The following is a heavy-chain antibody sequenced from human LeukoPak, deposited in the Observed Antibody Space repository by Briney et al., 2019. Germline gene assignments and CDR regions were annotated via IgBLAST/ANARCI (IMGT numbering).Heavy chain of an antibody. CDR1: GFTFSDYG. Sequence: GGSLRLSCAASGFTFSDYGMNWVRQTPGKGLEWVSAIGGRGGSAYYADSVKGRFTISRDNSKNTLYLQMNSLRAEDTAVYFCARSLFRFLEWSYRSYYYYYMDVWGKGTTVTVSS. V-gene: IGHV3-23*01. D-gene: IGHD3-3*01. J-gene: IGHJ6*03. CDR3: ARSLFRFLEWSYRSYYYYYMDV. CDR2: IGGRGGSA.